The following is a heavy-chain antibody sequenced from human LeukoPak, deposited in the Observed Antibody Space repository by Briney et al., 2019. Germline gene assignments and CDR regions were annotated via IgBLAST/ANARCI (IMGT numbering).Heavy chain of an antibody. CDR3: ARGSLWFGEDY. V-gene: IGHV4-34*01. J-gene: IGHJ4*02. Sequence: XWXXXPPXXXLEWIGEINHSGSTNYNPSLKSRVTISVDTSKNQFSLKLSSVTAADTAVYYCARGSLWFGEDYWGQGTLVTVSS. D-gene: IGHD3-10*01. CDR2: INHSGST.